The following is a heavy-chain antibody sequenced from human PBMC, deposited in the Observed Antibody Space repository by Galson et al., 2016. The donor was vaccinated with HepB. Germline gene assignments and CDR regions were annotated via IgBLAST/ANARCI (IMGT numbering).Heavy chain of an antibody. J-gene: IGHJ6*02. CDR3: ARASKHWSYYYYGLDV. D-gene: IGHD3-3*01. CDR1: GFSFSGYG. Sequence: ALILSCAASGFSFSGYGMHWVRQAPWKGREWVAVIWYDGSKKYYLDTLTGRFTISRDNFNNTLYLQMNSLRVEDTVLYYCARASKHWSYYYYGLDVWGQGTAVTVSS. V-gene: IGHV3-33*01. CDR2: IWYDGSKK.